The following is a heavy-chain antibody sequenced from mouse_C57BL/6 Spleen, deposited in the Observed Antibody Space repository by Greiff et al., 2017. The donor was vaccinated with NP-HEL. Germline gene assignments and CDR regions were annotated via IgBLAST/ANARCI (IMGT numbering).Heavy chain of an antibody. CDR3: ARNYLPARRYAMGY. D-gene: IGHD3-1*01. J-gene: IGHJ4*01. CDR2: IWPGGGT. CDR1: GFSLPSYA. Sequence: QVQLKESGPGLVAPSQSLSITCTVSGFSLPSYAISWVRQPPGKGLEWLGVIWPGGGTNNYSALKSRLSISKDNSKSQVFLQMNNLQTDDTARYYCARNYLPARRYAMGYWGKGTSVTVAS. V-gene: IGHV2-9-1*01.